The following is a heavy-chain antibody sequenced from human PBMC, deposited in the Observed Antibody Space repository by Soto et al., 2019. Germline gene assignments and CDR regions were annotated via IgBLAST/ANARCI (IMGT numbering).Heavy chain of an antibody. CDR2: ISTGSDFI. CDR1: FSMYT. V-gene: IGHV3-21*02. J-gene: IGHJ5*02. CDR3: TRDQGGSYDSWFDP. D-gene: IGHD1-26*01. Sequence: EVQVVESGGGLVKPGGSLRLSCNFSFSMYTMDWVRQAPGTGLQGVASISTGSDFIKSADSVKGRFTISRDNTKNSVSLQMSSLRVEDTAMYYCTRDQGGSYDSWFDPWGRGTLVTVSS.